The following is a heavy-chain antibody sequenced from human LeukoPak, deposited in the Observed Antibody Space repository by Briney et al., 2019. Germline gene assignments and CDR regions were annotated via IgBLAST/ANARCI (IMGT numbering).Heavy chain of an antibody. CDR2: ISGSGGST. Sequence: PGGSLRLSCAASGFTFSSYAMSWVRQAPGKGLEWVSIISGSGGSTYYADSVKGRFTISRDNSKNTLYLQMNSLRAEDTAVYYCARPGEWELLGAFDIWGQGTMVTVSS. D-gene: IGHD1-26*01. CDR1: GFTFSSYA. J-gene: IGHJ3*02. CDR3: ARPGEWELLGAFDI. V-gene: IGHV3-23*01.